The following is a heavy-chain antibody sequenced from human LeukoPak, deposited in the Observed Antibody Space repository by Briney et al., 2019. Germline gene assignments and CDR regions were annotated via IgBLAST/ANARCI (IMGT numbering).Heavy chain of an antibody. CDR1: GFTFGDYA. CDR2: IRSKAYGGTT. J-gene: IGHJ4*02. CDR3: TRDIWIQLGLIDD. V-gene: IGHV3-49*04. Sequence: RSLILSCTASGFTFGDYAMSWVRPAPGRGLEWVGFIRSKAYGGTTEYAASVKGRFTISRDDSKSIAYLQMNSLKTEDTDVYSCTRDIWIQLGLIDDWGKGTLVTVSS. D-gene: IGHD5-18*01.